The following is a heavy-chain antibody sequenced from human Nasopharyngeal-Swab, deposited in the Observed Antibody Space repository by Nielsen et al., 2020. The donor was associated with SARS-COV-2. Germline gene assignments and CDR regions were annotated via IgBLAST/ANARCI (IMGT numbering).Heavy chain of an antibody. CDR3: ARDHIAVAGTGLDY. J-gene: IGHJ4*02. CDR1: GYTFTGYY. V-gene: IGHV1-2*02. D-gene: IGHD6-19*01. CDR2: IDPNNGAT. Sequence: ASVKVSCKTSGYTFTGYYIHWVRQAPGQGLEWLGWIDPNNGATKYPQTFQGRVTITRDTSISTAYMELSSLRSDDTAVYYCARDHIAVAGTGLDYWGQGTLVTVSS.